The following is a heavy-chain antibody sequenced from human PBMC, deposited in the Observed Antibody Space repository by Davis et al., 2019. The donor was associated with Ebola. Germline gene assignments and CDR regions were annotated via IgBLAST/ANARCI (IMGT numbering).Heavy chain of an antibody. J-gene: IGHJ4*02. Sequence: SETLSLTCTVSGGSISSYYWSWIRQLPGKGLEWIGYIYYSGSTNYNPSLKSRVTISVDTSKNQFSLKLSSVTAADTAVYYCAAVANYYDSSGYRDYWGQGTLVTVSS. V-gene: IGHV4-59*01. CDR2: IYYSGST. D-gene: IGHD3-22*01. CDR3: AAVANYYDSSGYRDY. CDR1: GGSISSYY.